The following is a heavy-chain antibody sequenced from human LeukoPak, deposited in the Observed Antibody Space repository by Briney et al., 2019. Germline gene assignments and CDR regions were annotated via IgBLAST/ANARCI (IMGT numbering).Heavy chain of an antibody. CDR3: ARGSSYGFSMGY. V-gene: IGHV1-18*01. CDR1: GYTFTSYG. Sequence: ASVKVSCKASGYTFTSYGINWVRQAPGQGLEWMGWISTYNGNTNYAHKLQGRDTMTTDTSTSTAYMDLRSLRSDDTAVYYCARGSSYGFSMGYWGQGTLVTVSS. J-gene: IGHJ4*02. D-gene: IGHD5-18*01. CDR2: ISTYNGNT.